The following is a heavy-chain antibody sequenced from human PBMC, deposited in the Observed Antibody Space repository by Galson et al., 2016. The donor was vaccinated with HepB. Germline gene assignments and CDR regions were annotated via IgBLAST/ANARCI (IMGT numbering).Heavy chain of an antibody. J-gene: IGHJ4*02. CDR3: VREGRDVVADRLYFFDY. V-gene: IGHV3-30*04. CDR1: GFTFSRFP. Sequence: SLRLSCAASGFTFSRFPMHWVRQAPGKGLEWVAVTSYDEANKYYTDSVKGRFTISRDNSKNTLYLQMDSLRPEDTAVYFCVREGRDVVADRLYFFDYWGQVTLVTVSS. D-gene: IGHD2-2*01. CDR2: TSYDEANK.